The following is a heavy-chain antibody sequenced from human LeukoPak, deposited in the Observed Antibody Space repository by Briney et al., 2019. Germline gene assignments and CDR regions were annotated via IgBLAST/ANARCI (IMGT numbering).Heavy chain of an antibody. CDR1: GFTVSSNY. CDR2: IYSGGST. CDR3: ARAHDCSGGSCYSGYFDY. D-gene: IGHD2-15*01. V-gene: IGHV3-53*01. J-gene: IGHJ4*02. Sequence: GGSLRLSCAASGFTVSSNYMSWVRQAPGKGLEWASVIYSGGSTYYADSVKGRFTISRDNSKNTLYLQMNSLRAEDTAVYYCARAHDCSGGSCYSGYFDYWGQGTLVTVSS.